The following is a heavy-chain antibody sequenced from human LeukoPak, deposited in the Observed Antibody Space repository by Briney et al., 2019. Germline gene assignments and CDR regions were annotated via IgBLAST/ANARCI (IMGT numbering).Heavy chain of an antibody. J-gene: IGHJ4*02. Sequence: GGSLRLSCAASGFTFSSYSMNWVRQAPGKGLEWVSYINSISNTIYYADSVKGRFTISRDNAKNSLYLQMNSLRAEDTALYYCAKAQLIGTLFDYWGQGTLVTVSS. CDR2: INSISNTI. CDR1: GFTFSSYS. V-gene: IGHV3-48*04. CDR3: AKAQLIGTLFDY. D-gene: IGHD1-1*01.